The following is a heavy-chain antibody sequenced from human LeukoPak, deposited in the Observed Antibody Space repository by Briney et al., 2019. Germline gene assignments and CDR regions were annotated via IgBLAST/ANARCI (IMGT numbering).Heavy chain of an antibody. Sequence: ASVKVSCKASGYTFTSYAMNWVRQAPGQGLEWMGWINTNTGNPTYAQGFTGRFVFSLDTSVSTVYLQISSLKAEDTAVYYCAREGDIVVVPVHYYYYGMDVWGQGTTVTVSS. D-gene: IGHD2-2*01. CDR1: GYTFTSYA. CDR2: INTNTGNP. CDR3: AREGDIVVVPVHYYYYGMDV. V-gene: IGHV7-4-1*02. J-gene: IGHJ6*02.